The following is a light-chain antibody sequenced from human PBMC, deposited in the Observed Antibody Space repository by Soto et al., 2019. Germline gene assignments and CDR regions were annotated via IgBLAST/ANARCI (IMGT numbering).Light chain of an antibody. Sequence: EIVVTHSPGTLFSSPGERTTLSCRASQSISSSHLAWYQQKPGQAPRLLIYGASSRATGIPDRFSGSGSGTDFTLTISRLEPEDFVVYFCQQYGDSPMYTFGQGTKLEI. V-gene: IGKV3-20*01. J-gene: IGKJ2*01. CDR3: QQYGDSPMYT. CDR2: GAS. CDR1: QSISSSH.